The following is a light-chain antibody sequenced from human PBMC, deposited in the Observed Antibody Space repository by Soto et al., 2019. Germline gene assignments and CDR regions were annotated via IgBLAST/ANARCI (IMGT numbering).Light chain of an antibody. Sequence: QSVLTQPRSVSGSPGQSVTISCTGTSSDVAGYNYVSWYQHHPGKAPKLMIYDVSKRPSGVPDRFSGSKSGNTASLTISGLQAEDEADYYCCSYAGSYTWVFGGGTKVTVL. J-gene: IGLJ2*01. CDR2: DVS. CDR3: CSYAGSYTWV. CDR1: SSDVAGYNY. V-gene: IGLV2-11*01.